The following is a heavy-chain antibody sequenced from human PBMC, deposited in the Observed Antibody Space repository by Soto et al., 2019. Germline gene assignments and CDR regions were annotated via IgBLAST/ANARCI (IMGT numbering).Heavy chain of an antibody. CDR1: GFTFSSYG. CDR3: AKDAGAWRWPWYFDL. V-gene: IGHV3-30*18. J-gene: IGHJ2*01. Sequence: GGSLRLSCAASGFTFSSYGMHWVRQAPGKGLEWVAVISYDGSNKYYADSVKGRFTISRDNSKNTLYLQMNSLRAEDTAVYYCAKDAGAWRWPWYFDLWGRGTLVTVSS. CDR2: ISYDGSNK. D-gene: IGHD7-27*01.